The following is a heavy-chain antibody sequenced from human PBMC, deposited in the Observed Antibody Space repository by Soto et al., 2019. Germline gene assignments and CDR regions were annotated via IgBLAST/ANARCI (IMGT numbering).Heavy chain of an antibody. CDR2: VSSDGNHA. Sequence: QVQLVESGGGVVQPGNSLRLSCVGSGFTFSSDALHWVRQAPGKGLEWVAVVSSDGNHAYYPDHVKGRFTISRDNSQSTVFLHMESLKPEDTATYYCARVSAYSTASTHFDHWGQGTLVTVSS. V-gene: IGHV3-30*04. CDR3: ARVSAYSTASTHFDH. J-gene: IGHJ4*02. CDR1: GFTFSSDA. D-gene: IGHD2-2*01.